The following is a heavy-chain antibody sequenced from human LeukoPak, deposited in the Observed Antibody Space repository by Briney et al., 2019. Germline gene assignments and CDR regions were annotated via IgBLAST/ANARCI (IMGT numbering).Heavy chain of an antibody. CDR1: GYTFTSYY. CDR2: INPSGGST. V-gene: IGHV1-46*01. J-gene: IGHJ4*02. Sequence: ASVKVSCKASGYTFTSYYMHWVRQAPGQGLEWMGIINPSGGSTCYAQKFQGRVTMTRDTSTSTVYMELSSLRSEDTAVYYCASTGSNYYYDSSGRLSHFDYWGQGTLVTVSS. CDR3: ASTGSNYYYDSSGRLSHFDY. D-gene: IGHD3-22*01.